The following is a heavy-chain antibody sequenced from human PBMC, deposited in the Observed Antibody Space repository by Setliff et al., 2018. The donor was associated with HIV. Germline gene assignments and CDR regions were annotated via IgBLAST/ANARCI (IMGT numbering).Heavy chain of an antibody. CDR1: GYTLTELS. Sequence: ASVKVSCKVSGYTLTELSIHWVRQAPGKGLEWMGGFVPEHSETIYAQKIQGRVTMTEDTSTDTAFMELSGLTSEDTAVYYCATRGDLLGRRASTVTVYYYYLDVWGNGTTVTVSS. V-gene: IGHV1-24*01. J-gene: IGHJ6*03. CDR2: FVPEHSET. CDR3: ATRGDLLGRRASTVTVYYYYLDV. D-gene: IGHD4-17*01.